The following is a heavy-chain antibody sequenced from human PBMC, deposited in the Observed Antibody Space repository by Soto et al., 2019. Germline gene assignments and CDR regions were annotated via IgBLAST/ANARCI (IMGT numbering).Heavy chain of an antibody. CDR1: SASLSSSTYY. CDR3: AGQPTAGSYYDLGSYYYYYAMDV. CDR2: IYYSGNT. D-gene: IGHD3-10*01. J-gene: IGHJ6*02. Sequence: PSETLSLTCSVSSASLSSSTYYWSWIRQPPGRGPERIGSIYYSGNTYYKPSLKSRVSISIDTSRNQFSLKLTSVTAADTAAYYCAGQPTAGSYYDLGSYYYYYAMDVWGQGTTVT. V-gene: IGHV4-39*01.